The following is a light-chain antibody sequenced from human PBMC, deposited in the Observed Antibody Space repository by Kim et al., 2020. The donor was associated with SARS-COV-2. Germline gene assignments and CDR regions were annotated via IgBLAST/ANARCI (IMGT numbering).Light chain of an antibody. V-gene: IGLV3-25*03. J-gene: IGLJ2*01. Sequence: SYELTQPPSVSVSPGQTARITCSGDALPKQYAYWYQQKPGQAPVLVIYKDSERPSGIPERFSGSSSRTTVTLTISGVQAEDEADYYCQSADSSGTVVFGG. CDR2: KDS. CDR3: QSADSSGTVV. CDR1: ALPKQY.